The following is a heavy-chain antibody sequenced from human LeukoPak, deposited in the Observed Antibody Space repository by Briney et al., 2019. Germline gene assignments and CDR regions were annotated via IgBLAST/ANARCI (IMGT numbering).Heavy chain of an antibody. CDR1: GDSISTSSYY. V-gene: IGHV4-39*01. D-gene: IGHD3-22*01. Sequence: SETLSLTCSVSGDSISTSSYYWGWLRQPPGTGLEWIGTIYYSGSTYYNPSLTSRVTISVDTAKNQFSLKLSSVTAADTAVYYCARRDSSGYYYGHFDYWGQGTLVTVSS. CDR3: ARRDSSGYYYGHFDY. J-gene: IGHJ4*02. CDR2: IYYSGST.